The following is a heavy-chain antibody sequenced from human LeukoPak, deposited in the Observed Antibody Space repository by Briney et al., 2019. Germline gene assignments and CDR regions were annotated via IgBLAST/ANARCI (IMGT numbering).Heavy chain of an antibody. CDR2: ISGSGDST. CDR3: TKAPVNSCLGAFCYPFDS. D-gene: IGHD2-15*01. CDR1: AFTFRSYG. V-gene: IGHV3-23*01. J-gene: IGHJ4*02. Sequence: PGGSLRLSCAASAFTFRSYGMSWVRQAPGKGLEWVSGISGSGDSTYYADSVKGRFTVSRDNSKNTLYLQMNSLRAEDTAIYYCTKAPVNSCLGAFCYPFDSWGQGTLVTVSS.